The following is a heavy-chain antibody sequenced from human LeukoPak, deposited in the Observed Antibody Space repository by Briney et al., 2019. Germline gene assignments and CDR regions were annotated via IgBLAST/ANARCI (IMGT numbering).Heavy chain of an antibody. D-gene: IGHD3-10*01. Sequence: GGSLRLSCAASGFTFSSYGMHWVRQAPGKGLEGVAVIWYDGSNKYYADSVKGRFTISRDNSKNTLYLQMNSLRAEDTAVYYCARDSLPYYGSGPFDPWGQGTLVTVSS. CDR1: GFTFSSYG. V-gene: IGHV3-33*01. CDR2: IWYDGSNK. CDR3: ARDSLPYYGSGPFDP. J-gene: IGHJ5*02.